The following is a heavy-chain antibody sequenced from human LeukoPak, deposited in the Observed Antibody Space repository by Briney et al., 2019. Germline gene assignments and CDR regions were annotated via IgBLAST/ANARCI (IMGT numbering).Heavy chain of an antibody. V-gene: IGHV1-18*01. Sequence: ASVTVSCKASGYTFTNYGISWVRQAPGQGLEWMGWISAYNGNTDYAQNLQGRVTMTTDTLTSTAYMELRSLRSDDTAVYYCARDQSLVAYSSIWFDYWGQGTPVTVSS. CDR2: ISAYNGNT. CDR3: ARDQSLVAYSSIWFDY. J-gene: IGHJ4*02. D-gene: IGHD6-13*01. CDR1: GYTFTNYG.